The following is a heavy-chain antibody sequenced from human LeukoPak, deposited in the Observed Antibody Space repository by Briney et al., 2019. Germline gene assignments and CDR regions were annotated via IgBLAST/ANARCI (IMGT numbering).Heavy chain of an antibody. CDR3: ARRENLWFGGYYYYGMDV. V-gene: IGHV3-48*03. CDR2: ISSSGSTI. CDR1: GFTFSSYE. D-gene: IGHD3-10*01. Sequence: HSGGSLRLSCAASGFTFSSYEMKWVRQAPGKGLEWVSYISSSGSTIYYADSVKGRFTISRDNAKNSLYLQMNSLRAEDTAVYYCARRENLWFGGYYYYGMDVWGQGTTVTVSS. J-gene: IGHJ6*02.